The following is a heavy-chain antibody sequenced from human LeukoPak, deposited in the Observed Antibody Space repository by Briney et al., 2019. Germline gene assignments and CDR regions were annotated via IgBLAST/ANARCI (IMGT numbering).Heavy chain of an antibody. J-gene: IGHJ4*02. Sequence: PSETLSLTCTVSGGSMSTYYWSWIRQPPGKGLEWIGYIYYSGSTNYNPSLKSRVTISVDTSKNQFSLKLSSVTAADTAVYYCARGPDYDYVWGRYMFGYWGQGTLVTVSS. V-gene: IGHV4-59*01. CDR2: IYYSGST. D-gene: IGHD3-16*01. CDR3: ARGPDYDYVWGRYMFGY. CDR1: GGSMSTYY.